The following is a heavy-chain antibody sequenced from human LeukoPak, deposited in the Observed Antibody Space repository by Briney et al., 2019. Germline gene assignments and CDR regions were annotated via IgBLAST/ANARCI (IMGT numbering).Heavy chain of an antibody. CDR3: AKYQWELPYYYYMAV. Sequence: SETLSLTCTVSGGSISSSSYYWGWLRPPPGKGLEWLGSIYYSGSNYYNPSLKRRATISEDTSKNQFSLKLRSVTAADTAVYYCAKYQWELPYYYYMAVGGKGPTVTVSS. D-gene: IGHD1-26*01. J-gene: IGHJ6*03. CDR1: GGSISSSSYY. CDR2: IYYSGSN. V-gene: IGHV4-39*01.